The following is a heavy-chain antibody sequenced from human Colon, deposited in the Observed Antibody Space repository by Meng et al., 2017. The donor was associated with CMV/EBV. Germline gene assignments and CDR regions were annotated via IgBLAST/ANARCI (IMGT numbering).Heavy chain of an antibody. Sequence: LRLSCTVSGGPINSGDYYWAWIRQSPGKGLEWIGYIHHSGNTFYNPSLKSRVTISVDMPNKHFSLNLRSVTAADTAVYYCARENSTSTGGFDFWGQGTLVTVSS. D-gene: IGHD2-2*01. CDR3: ARENSTSTGGFDF. CDR1: GGPINSGDYY. V-gene: IGHV4-30-4*08. J-gene: IGHJ4*02. CDR2: IHHSGNT.